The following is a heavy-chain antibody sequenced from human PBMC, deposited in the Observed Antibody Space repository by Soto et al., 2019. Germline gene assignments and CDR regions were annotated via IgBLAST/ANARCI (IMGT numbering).Heavy chain of an antibody. CDR1: GYSFLSYW. J-gene: IGHJ3*02. Sequence: GESLKISCKGSGYSFLSYWIGWVRQMPGKGLEWMGIIYPGDSDTRYSPSFQGQVTISADKSISTAYLQWSSLKASDTAMYYCASPSRYYDFWSGYSPAAFDIWGQGTMVTVSS. CDR3: ASPSRYYDFWSGYSPAAFDI. CDR2: IYPGDSDT. V-gene: IGHV5-51*01. D-gene: IGHD3-3*01.